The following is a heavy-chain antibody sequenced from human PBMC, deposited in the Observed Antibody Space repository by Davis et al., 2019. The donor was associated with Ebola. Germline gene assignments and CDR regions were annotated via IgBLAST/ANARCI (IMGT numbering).Heavy chain of an antibody. CDR2: IYPGDSDT. V-gene: IGHV5-51*01. CDR3: ARHGDYGDYVPHDWFDP. CDR1: GYGFTNYW. J-gene: IGHJ5*02. Sequence: KVSCKGSGYGFTNYWIGWVRQMPGKGLEWMGIIYPGDSDTRYSPSFQGQVIISADKSISTVYLQWRSLKTSDTAIYYCARHGDYGDYVPHDWFDPWGQGTLVTVSS. D-gene: IGHD4-17*01.